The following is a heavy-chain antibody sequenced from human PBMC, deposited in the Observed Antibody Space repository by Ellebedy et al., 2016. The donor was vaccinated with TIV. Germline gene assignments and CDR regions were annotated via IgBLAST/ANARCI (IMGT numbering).Heavy chain of an antibody. CDR3: ARIVCSSWYRYFDL. Sequence: SGPTLVKPTETLTLTCTVSGFSLSHVIMSVSWIRQPPGKALEWLARIDWDDDKYYSTSLKTRLTISKDTSKNQVVLTMTNVDPVDTATYYCARIVCSSWYRYFDLWGRGTLVTVSS. CDR1: GFSLSHVIMS. D-gene: IGHD6-13*01. J-gene: IGHJ2*01. CDR2: IDWDDDK. V-gene: IGHV2-70*11.